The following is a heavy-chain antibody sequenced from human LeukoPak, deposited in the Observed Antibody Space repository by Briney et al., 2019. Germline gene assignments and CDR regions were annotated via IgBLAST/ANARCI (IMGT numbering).Heavy chain of an antibody. Sequence: GGSLRLSCVASGFNFDDYGLSWVRQVPGKGPEWVAVISYDGHNKEYADSVKGRFTISRDNSKKTLYLQMNTLRGEDTAVYYCARDFAESFGEPSNKGENYAYYGMDVWGQGTTVTVSS. J-gene: IGHJ6*02. V-gene: IGHV3-30*03. CDR2: ISYDGHNK. CDR1: GFNFDDYG. D-gene: IGHD3-10*01. CDR3: ARDFAESFGEPSNKGENYAYYGMDV.